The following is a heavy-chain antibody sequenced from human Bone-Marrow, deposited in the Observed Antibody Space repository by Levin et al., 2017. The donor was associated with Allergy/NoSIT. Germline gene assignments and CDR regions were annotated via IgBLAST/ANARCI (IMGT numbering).Heavy chain of an antibody. CDR1: GFTFSRYA. CDR2: ISASRTTT. D-gene: IGHD1-26*01. Sequence: GESLKISCAASGFTFSRYAMSWVRQAPGKGLEGVSTISASRTTTYYADYVKGRFTISSDNSRNTLYLEMNSLRAEDTAVYYCAKDPTVVGTYYFDYWGQGTLVTVSS. J-gene: IGHJ4*02. CDR3: AKDPTVVGTYYFDY. V-gene: IGHV3-23*01.